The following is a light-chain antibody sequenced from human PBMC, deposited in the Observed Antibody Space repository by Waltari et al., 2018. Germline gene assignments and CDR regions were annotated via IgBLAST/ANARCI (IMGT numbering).Light chain of an antibody. V-gene: IGLV2-14*01. CDR2: DVS. CDR1: RSDVGAYKF. CDR3: SSYTSSSTLVV. Sequence: QSALTQPASVSGSPGQSITIPCTGTRSDVGAYKFVSWYQQHPGKAPQLMIYDVSNRPSGVSNRFSGSKSGNTASLTISGLQAEDEADYYCSSYTSSSTLVVFGGATKLTVL. J-gene: IGLJ2*01.